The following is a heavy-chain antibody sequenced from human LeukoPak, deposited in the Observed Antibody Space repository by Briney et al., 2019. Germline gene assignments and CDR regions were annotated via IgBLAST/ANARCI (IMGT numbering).Heavy chain of an antibody. CDR1: GGSISSYY. D-gene: IGHD6-19*01. CDR2: IYYSGST. J-gene: IGHJ5*02. Sequence: SETLSLTCTVSGGSISSYYWSWIRQPPGKGLEWIGYIYYSGSTNSNPSLESRVTISVDTSKNQFSLKLSSVTAADTAVYYCARSDSSGWYLGRGGYWDRLDPWGQGTLVTVSS. V-gene: IGHV4-59*01. CDR3: ARSDSSGWYLGRGGYWDRLDP.